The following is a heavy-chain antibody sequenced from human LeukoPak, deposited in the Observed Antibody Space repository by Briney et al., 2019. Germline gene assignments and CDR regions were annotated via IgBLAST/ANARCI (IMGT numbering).Heavy chain of an antibody. CDR3: GRGDPDY. V-gene: IGHV3-7*03. CDR1: GSTFSSYW. CDR2: INPTGSGK. Sequence: TGGSLRLSCAVSGSTFSSYWMNWVRQAPGKGLEWVAIINPTGSGKYYVDSVKGRFTISRDNAKNSLYLEMNSLRVEDTAVYYCGRGDPDYWGQGALVTVSS. J-gene: IGHJ4*02.